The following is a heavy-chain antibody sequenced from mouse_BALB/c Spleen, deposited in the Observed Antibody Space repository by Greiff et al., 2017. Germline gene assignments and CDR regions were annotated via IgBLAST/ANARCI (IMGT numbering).Heavy chain of an antibody. V-gene: IGHV14-4*02. Sequence: EVQLQQSGAELVRSGASVKLSCTASGFNIKDYYMHWVKQRPEQGLEWIGWIDPENGDTEYAPKFQGKATMTADTSSNTAYLQLSSLTSEDTAVYYCNGGSNGGFAYWGQGTLVTVSA. D-gene: IGHD1-1*01. J-gene: IGHJ3*01. CDR1: GFNIKDYY. CDR2: IDPENGDT. CDR3: NGGSNGGFAY.